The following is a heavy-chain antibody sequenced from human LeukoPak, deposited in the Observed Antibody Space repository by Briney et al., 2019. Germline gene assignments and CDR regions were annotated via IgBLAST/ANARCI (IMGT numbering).Heavy chain of an antibody. V-gene: IGHV3-23*01. J-gene: IGHJ4*02. D-gene: IGHD2-8*01. CDR3: ADPGVGY. Sequence: GGSLRLSCAASGFTFSSYAMSWVRQAPGKGLEWVSAISGSGGSTYYADSVKGRFTISRDNAQNSLYLQMNSLRVEDTAVYYCADPGVGYWGQGSLVTVSA. CDR2: ISGSGGST. CDR1: GFTFSSYA.